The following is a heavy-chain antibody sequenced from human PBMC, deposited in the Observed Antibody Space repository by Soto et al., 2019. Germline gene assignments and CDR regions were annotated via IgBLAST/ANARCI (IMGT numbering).Heavy chain of an antibody. J-gene: IGHJ6*02. V-gene: IGHV3-30-3*01. Sequence: LRLSCAASRFTFISYAMDWVRQAPGKGLEWVAVISHDGSEKYYGDSVKGRFTISRDNPKNTVYLQMNSLRPEDTAVYYCARAAAYFYHYYYAMDVWGQGTAVTVSS. CDR3: ARAAAYFYHYYYAMDV. CDR2: ISHDGSEK. D-gene: IGHD6-13*01. CDR1: RFTFISYA.